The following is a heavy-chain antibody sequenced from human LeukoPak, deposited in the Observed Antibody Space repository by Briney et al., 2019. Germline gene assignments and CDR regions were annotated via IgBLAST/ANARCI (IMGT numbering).Heavy chain of an antibody. Sequence: SETLSLTCRVSGYSSSGFHWIWIRQTTGKGLEWIGYIYYSGSTNYNPSLKSRVTISVDTSKNQFSLKLSSVTAADTAVYYCARATYYYDSSGSPGAFDIWGQGTMVTVSS. CDR3: ARATYYYDSSGSPGAFDI. CDR2: IYYSGST. D-gene: IGHD3-22*01. V-gene: IGHV4-59*08. CDR1: GYSSSGFH. J-gene: IGHJ3*02.